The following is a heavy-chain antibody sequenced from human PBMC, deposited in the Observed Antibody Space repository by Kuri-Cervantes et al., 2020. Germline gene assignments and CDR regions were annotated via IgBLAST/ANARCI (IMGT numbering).Heavy chain of an antibody. J-gene: IGHJ6*03. CDR1: GFTFSSYW. V-gene: IGHV3-7*02. CDR3: ARGDEWGTYYYYYMDV. Sequence: GGSLRLSCAASGFTFSSYWMSWVRQAPGKGLEWVANIKQDGSEKYYVDSVKGRFTISRDNAKNSLYLQMNSLRAEDTAVYYCARGDEWGTYYYYYMDVWGKGTTVTVSS. D-gene: IGHD2-8*01. CDR2: IKQDGSEK.